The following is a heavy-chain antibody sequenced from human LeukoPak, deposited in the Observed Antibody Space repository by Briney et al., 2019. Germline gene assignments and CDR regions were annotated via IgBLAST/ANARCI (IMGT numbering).Heavy chain of an antibody. V-gene: IGHV4-30-2*01. D-gene: IGHD2-21*01. CDR3: ASGDLYYYYMDV. Sequence: KPSETLSLTCTVSGGSISSGGYYWSWIRQPPGKGLEWIGYIYHSGSTYYNPSLKSRVTISVDRSKNQFSLKLSSVTAADTAVYYCASGDLYYYYMDVWGKGTTVTVSS. CDR2: IYHSGST. CDR1: GGSISSGGYY. J-gene: IGHJ6*03.